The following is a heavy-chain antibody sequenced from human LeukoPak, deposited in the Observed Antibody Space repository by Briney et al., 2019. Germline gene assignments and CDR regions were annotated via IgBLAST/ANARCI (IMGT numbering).Heavy chain of an antibody. CDR2: IYHSGST. Sequence: SQTLSLTCAVSGGSISSGGYSWSWIRQPPGKGLEWIGYIYHSGSTYYNPSLKGRVTISVDRSKNQFSLKLSSVTAADTAVYYCARTGFRELSYFDYWGQGTLVTVSS. CDR3: ARTGFRELSYFDY. V-gene: IGHV4-30-2*01. D-gene: IGHD3-10*01. CDR1: GGSISSGGYS. J-gene: IGHJ4*02.